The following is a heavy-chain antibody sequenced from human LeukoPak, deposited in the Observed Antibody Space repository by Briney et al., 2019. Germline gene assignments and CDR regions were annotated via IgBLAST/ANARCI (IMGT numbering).Heavy chain of an antibody. J-gene: IGHJ6*03. CDR3: ARADYMDV. Sequence: ASVKVSCKASGYTFTSYGISWVRQAPGQGLEWMGWISTYNGNTKDAQKFPGRVSMTTDTSTSTAYMELRSLRSDDTAVYYCARADYMDVWGKGTTVTVSS. CDR1: GYTFTSYG. V-gene: IGHV1-18*01. CDR2: ISTYNGNT.